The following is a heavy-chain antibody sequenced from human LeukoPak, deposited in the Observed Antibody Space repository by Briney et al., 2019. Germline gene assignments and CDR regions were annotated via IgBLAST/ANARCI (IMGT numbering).Heavy chain of an antibody. Sequence: GGSLRLSCAGSGFSFSSYGMHWVRQAPGKGLEWMAFIRSDGSNKYYADSVKGRFTISRDNAKNSLYLQMNSLRAEDTAVYYCARDGYGSGSYQYYFDYWGQGTLVTVSS. J-gene: IGHJ4*02. CDR1: GFSFSSYG. CDR3: ARDGYGSGSYQYYFDY. D-gene: IGHD3-10*01. V-gene: IGHV3-30*02. CDR2: IRSDGSNK.